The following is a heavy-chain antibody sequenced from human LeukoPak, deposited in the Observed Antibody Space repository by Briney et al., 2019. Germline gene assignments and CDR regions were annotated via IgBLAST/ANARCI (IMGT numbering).Heavy chain of an antibody. J-gene: IGHJ3*02. CDR2: IKQDGSEK. D-gene: IGHD3-10*01. Sequence: GGSLRLSCADSGITFSRYCMTWVRQAPGKGLEWVANIKQDGSEKYYVDSVKGRFTVSRDNAKNSLYLQMNSLRAEDTALYFCARDTHYYGSGSPAFDIWGQGTMVTVSS. CDR1: GITFSRYC. V-gene: IGHV3-7*01. CDR3: ARDTHYYGSGSPAFDI.